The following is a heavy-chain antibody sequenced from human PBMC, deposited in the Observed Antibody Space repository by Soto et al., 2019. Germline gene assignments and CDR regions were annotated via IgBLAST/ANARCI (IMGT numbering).Heavy chain of an antibody. CDR1: GFTFSTYG. CDR2: LSHDESNK. Sequence: GGSLRLSCGASGFTFSTYGMHWVRQAPGKGLEWVAALSHDESNKFYAASVKGRFTISRDNSKNTLYLEMFSLRAEDTAVYYCVKEGRGSSTSCSRCYGLDVWGQGTRVTVSS. V-gene: IGHV3-30*18. CDR3: VKEGRGSSTSCSRCYGLDV. D-gene: IGHD2-2*01. J-gene: IGHJ6*02.